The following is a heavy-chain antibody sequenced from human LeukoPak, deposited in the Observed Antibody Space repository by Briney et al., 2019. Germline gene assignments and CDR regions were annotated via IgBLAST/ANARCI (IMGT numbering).Heavy chain of an antibody. V-gene: IGHV4-38-2*01. CDR2: IYHSGST. J-gene: IGHJ3*02. CDR1: GYSISSGYY. CDR3: ARLGSYLSAFDI. Sequence: SETLSLTRAVSGYSISSGYYWGWIRQPPGKGLEWIGSIYHSGSTYYNPSLKSRVTISVDTSKNQFSLKLSSVTAADTAVYYCARLGSYLSAFDIWGQGTMVTVSS. D-gene: IGHD1-26*01.